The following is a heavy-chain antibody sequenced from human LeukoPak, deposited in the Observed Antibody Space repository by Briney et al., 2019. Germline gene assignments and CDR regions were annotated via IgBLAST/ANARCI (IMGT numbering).Heavy chain of an antibody. D-gene: IGHD1-26*01. V-gene: IGHV3-23*01. CDR2: ISGSGGST. CDR3: AKLGGSYDETSMEDY. Sequence: GGSLRLSCGASGFTFSSYAMSWVRQAPGKGLEWVSAISGSGGSTYYADSVKGRFTISRDNSKNTLYLQMNSLRAEDTAVYYCAKLGGSYDETSMEDYWGQGTLVTVSS. CDR1: GFTFSSYA. J-gene: IGHJ4*02.